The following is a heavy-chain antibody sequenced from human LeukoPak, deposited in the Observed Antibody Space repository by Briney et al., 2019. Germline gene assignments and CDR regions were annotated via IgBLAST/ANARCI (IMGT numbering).Heavy chain of an antibody. D-gene: IGHD2-15*01. J-gene: IGHJ4*02. CDR3: ARDRGGSYSAIDY. Sequence: AGGSLRLSCAASGFTFSSYSLNWVRQAPGKGLEWVSFISSCSITIYYADSVKGGFTISRENAEKSMYLQMNSLRAEDTAVYYCARDRGGSYSAIDYWGQGTLVTVSS. CDR2: ISSCSITI. CDR1: GFTFSSYS. V-gene: IGHV3-48*04.